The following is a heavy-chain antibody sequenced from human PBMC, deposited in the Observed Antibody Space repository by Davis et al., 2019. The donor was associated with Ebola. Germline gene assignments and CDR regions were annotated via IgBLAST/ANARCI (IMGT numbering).Heavy chain of an antibody. J-gene: IGHJ5*02. CDR3: AMDALGYCSSTTCYDRLGWFDP. CDR1: GGTFSNYA. D-gene: IGHD2-2*01. CDR2: IIPIFGTA. Sequence: AASVKVSCKASGGTFSNYAISWMRQAPGQGLQWMGRIIPIFGTANYAQKFQGRVTITADESTSTAYMELSSLRSEDTAVYYCAMDALGYCSSTTCYDRLGWFDPWGQGTLVTVSS. V-gene: IGHV1-69*13.